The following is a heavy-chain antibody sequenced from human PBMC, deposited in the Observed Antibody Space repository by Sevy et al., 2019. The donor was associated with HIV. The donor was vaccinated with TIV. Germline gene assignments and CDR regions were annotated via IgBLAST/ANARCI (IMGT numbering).Heavy chain of an antibody. CDR3: STDPIIVLLVTDGMDV. CDR2: IKARPDGGTT. V-gene: IGHV3-15*01. CDR1: GFTFSYAW. J-gene: IGHJ6*02. Sequence: GGSLRLSCAASGFTFSYAWMSWVRQAPGKGLEWVGRIKARPDGGTTDYAAPVKGRFTISRDDSKNTLYLQMNSLKTEDTAVYYCSTDPIIVLLVTDGMDVWGQGTMVTVSS. D-gene: IGHD2-8*01.